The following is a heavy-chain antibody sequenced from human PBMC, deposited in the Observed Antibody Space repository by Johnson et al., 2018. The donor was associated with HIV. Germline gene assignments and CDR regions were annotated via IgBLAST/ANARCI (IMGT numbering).Heavy chain of an antibody. J-gene: IGHJ3*02. CDR1: GFDFSTHA. CDR2: ISYDGSNK. V-gene: IGHV3-30-3*01. CDR3: ARLYCSSTSCYEGGGDAFDI. D-gene: IGHD2-2*01. Sequence: VQLVESGGGVVQPGRSLRLSCASSGFDFSTHALHWVRQAPGKGLEWVAVISYDGSNKYYADSVKGRFTISRDNSKNTLYLQMNSLRAEDTAVYYCARLYCSSTSCYEGGGDAFDIWGQGTMVTVSS.